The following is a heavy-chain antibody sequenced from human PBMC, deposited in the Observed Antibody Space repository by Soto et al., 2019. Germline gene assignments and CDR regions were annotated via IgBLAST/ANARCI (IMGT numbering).Heavy chain of an antibody. CDR3: AKGSPYLYYFDY. Sequence: GSLRLSCAASGFTFSSYGMHWVRQAPGKGLEWVAVISYDGSNKYYADSVKGRFTISRDNSKNTLYLQMNSLRAEDTAVYYCAKGSPYLYYFDYWGQGTLVTVSS. CDR1: GFTFSSYG. CDR2: ISYDGSNK. V-gene: IGHV3-30*18. J-gene: IGHJ4*02.